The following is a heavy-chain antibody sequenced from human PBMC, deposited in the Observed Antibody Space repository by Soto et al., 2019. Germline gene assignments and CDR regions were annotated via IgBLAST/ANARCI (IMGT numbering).Heavy chain of an antibody. CDR2: LTSSGVT. CDR3: AKVTVDTAW. J-gene: IGHJ4*02. V-gene: IGHV3-23*01. D-gene: IGHD5-18*01. CDR1: GFTFRNYA. Sequence: PGGSLRLSCAASGFTFRNYAMSLVRQAPGKGLECVSSLTSSGVTYYVDSVKGRFTISRDNSKNTLYLEMSSLRADDTAVYYCAKVTVDTAWWGQGTLVTVSS.